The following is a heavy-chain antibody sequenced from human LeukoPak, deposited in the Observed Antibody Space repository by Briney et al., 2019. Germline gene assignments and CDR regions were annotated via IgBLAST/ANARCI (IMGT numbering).Heavy chain of an antibody. J-gene: IGHJ4*02. Sequence: GESLKISCKGSGYRFSNFWIAWVRQMPGKGLEWMAMIYPGDSDTRYSPSFQGQVTISADKSISTVYLQWSSLKASDTAMYYCARRDDGDDFDYWGQGNLVTVSS. CDR3: ARRDDGDDFDY. V-gene: IGHV5-51*01. D-gene: IGHD4-17*01. CDR2: IYPGDSDT. CDR1: GYRFSNFW.